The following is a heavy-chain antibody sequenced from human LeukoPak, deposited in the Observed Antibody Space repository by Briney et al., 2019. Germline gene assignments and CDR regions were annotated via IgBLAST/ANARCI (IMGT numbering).Heavy chain of an antibody. D-gene: IGHD5-18*01. CDR3: AIHSYGYRH. Sequence: GESLKISCKGSGYIFANYWITWVRQMPGKGLEWMAIIYSGDSDTRYSPSFQGQVTISVDKSISTAYLQWSSLKASDTAIYYCAIHSYGYRHWGQGTLVTVSS. J-gene: IGHJ4*02. V-gene: IGHV5-51*01. CDR2: IYSGDSDT. CDR1: GYIFANYW.